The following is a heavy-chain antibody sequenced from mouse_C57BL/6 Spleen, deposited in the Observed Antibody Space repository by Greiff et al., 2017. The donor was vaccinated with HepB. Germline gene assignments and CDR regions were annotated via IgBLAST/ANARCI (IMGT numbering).Heavy chain of an antibody. CDR3: ARDGAIGGSSGYDY. CDR2: IDPSDSET. CDR1: GYTFTSYW. D-gene: IGHD3-2*02. J-gene: IGHJ2*01. V-gene: IGHV1-52*01. Sequence: QVQLQQPGAELVRPGSSVKLSCKASGYTFTSYWMHWVKQRPIQGLEWIGNIDPSDSETHYNQKFKDKATLTVDKSSSTAYMQLSSLTSEDSAVYYCARDGAIGGSSGYDYWGQGTTLTVSS.